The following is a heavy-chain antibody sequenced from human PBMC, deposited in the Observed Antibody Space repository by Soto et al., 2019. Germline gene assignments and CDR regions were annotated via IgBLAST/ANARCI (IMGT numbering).Heavy chain of an antibody. V-gene: IGHV3-21*01. CDR2: ITSGSSFI. D-gene: IGHD2-8*01. CDR3: ARSQRNGAMDV. CDR1: TFTINTYS. J-gene: IGHJ6*02. Sequence: PGGSLILSCGASTFTINTYSLNWVRQGPGKGLEWVSSITSGSSFIDYADSVKGRFTISRDDAKNSLFLQMSSLRADDTAVYYCARSQRNGAMDVWGQGTTVTVSS.